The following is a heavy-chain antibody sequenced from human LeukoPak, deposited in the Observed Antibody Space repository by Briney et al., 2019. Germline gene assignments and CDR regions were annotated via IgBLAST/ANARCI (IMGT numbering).Heavy chain of an antibody. CDR1: GGSISSSSYY. J-gene: IGHJ6*03. V-gene: IGHV4-39*01. CDR3: ARHSSGSYYLVRYYYYYMDI. CDR2: IYYSGST. D-gene: IGHD1-26*01. Sequence: SETLSLTCTVSGGSISSSSYYWGWIRQPPGKGLEWIGSIYYSGSTYYNPSLKSRVTISVDTSKNQFSLKLSFVTAADTAVYYCARHSSGSYYLVRYYYYYMDIWGKGTTVTVSS.